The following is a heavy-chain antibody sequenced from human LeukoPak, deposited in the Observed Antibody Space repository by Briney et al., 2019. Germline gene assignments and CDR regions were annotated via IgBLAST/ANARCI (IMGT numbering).Heavy chain of an antibody. CDR3: AAPQYSSSWYLPYY. V-gene: IGHV3-21*01. CDR2: ISSSSSYI. J-gene: IGHJ4*02. D-gene: IGHD6-13*01. CDR1: GFTFSSYS. Sequence: KTGGSLRLSCAASGFTFSSYSMNWVRQAPGKGLEWVSSISSSSSYIYYADSVKGRFTISRDNAKNSLYLQMNSLRAEDTAVYYCAAPQYSSSWYLPYYWGQGTLSPSPQ.